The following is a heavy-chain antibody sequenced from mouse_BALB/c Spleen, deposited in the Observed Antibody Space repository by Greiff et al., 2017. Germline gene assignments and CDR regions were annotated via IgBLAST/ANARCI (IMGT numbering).Heavy chain of an antibody. CDR2: INPSTGYT. CDR1: GYTFTSYW. D-gene: IGHD1-1*01. Sequence: QVQLQQSGAELAKPGASVKMSCKASGYTFTSYWMHWVKQRPGQGLEWIGYINPSTGYTEYNQKFKDKATLTADKSSSTAYMQLSSLTSEDSAVYYCASYGTAYWGQETLVTVSA. J-gene: IGHJ3*01. CDR3: ASYGTAY. V-gene: IGHV1-7*01.